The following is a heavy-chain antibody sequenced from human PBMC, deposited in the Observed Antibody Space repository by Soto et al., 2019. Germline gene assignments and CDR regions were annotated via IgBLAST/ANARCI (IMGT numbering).Heavy chain of an antibody. CDR1: GGSISSYY. V-gene: IGHV4-4*07. D-gene: IGHD6-6*01. CDR3: ARVRIAARTGAYGMDV. CDR2: IYTSGST. Sequence: SETLSLTCTVSGGSISSYYWSWIRQPAGKGLEWIGRIYTSGSTNYNPSLKSRVTMSVDTSKNQFSLKLSSVTAADTAVYYCARVRIAARTGAYGMDVWGQGTTVTVPS. J-gene: IGHJ6*02.